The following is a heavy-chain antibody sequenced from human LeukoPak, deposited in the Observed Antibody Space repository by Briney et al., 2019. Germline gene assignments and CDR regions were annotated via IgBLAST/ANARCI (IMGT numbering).Heavy chain of an antibody. Sequence: PSETLSLTCTVSGGSISSYYWSWIRQPPGKGLEWIGYIYYSGSTNYNPSLKSRVTISVDTSMNQFSLKLSSVTAADTAVYYCARTLTGYSSSWYWFDPWGQGTLVTVSS. V-gene: IGHV4-59*01. D-gene: IGHD6-13*01. CDR2: IYYSGST. J-gene: IGHJ5*02. CDR1: GGSISSYY. CDR3: ARTLTGYSSSWYWFDP.